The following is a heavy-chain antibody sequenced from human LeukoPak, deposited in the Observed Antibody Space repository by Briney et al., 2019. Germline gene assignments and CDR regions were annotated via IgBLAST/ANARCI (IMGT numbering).Heavy chain of an antibody. V-gene: IGHV3-23*01. CDR1: GFTFSSYA. Sequence: GGSLRLSCAASGFTFSSYAMSWVRQAPGKGLEYVSTISASGGSTYYADSVKGRFTISRDNSKNTLYLQMNSLRAEDTAIYYCAKGYSSGWYCFDYWGQGTLVTVSS. CDR2: ISASGGST. J-gene: IGHJ4*02. D-gene: IGHD6-19*01. CDR3: AKGYSSGWYCFDY.